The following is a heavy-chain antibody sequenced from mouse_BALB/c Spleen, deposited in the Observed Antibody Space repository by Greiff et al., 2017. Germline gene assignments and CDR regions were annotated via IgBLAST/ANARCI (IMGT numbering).Heavy chain of an antibody. J-gene: IGHJ4*01. V-gene: IGHV1-54*01. CDR1: GYAFTNYL. CDR2: INPGSGGT. D-gene: IGHD5-1*01. CDR3: ARSYRYAMDY. Sequence: VKLQESGAELVRPGTSVKVSCKASGYAFTNYLIEWVKQRPGQGLEWIGVINPGSGGTNYNEKFKGKATLTADKSSSTAYMQLSSLTSDDSAVYFCARSYRYAMDYWGQGTSVTVSS.